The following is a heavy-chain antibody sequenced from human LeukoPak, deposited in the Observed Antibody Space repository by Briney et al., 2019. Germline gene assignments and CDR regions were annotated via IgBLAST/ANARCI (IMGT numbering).Heavy chain of an antibody. CDR1: GFTFSTFP. CDR2: ISDDGRDI. Sequence: PGTSLRLSCEASGFTFSTFPMHWVRQTPDKRLEWVAVISDDGRDIYYADSVKGRFTISRDNSKNTLYLQMNSLSPEDTALFYCARVGRVSIYPSYMDAWGKGTTVTVSS. J-gene: IGHJ6*03. V-gene: IGHV3-30*04. D-gene: IGHD6-6*01. CDR3: ARVGRVSIYPSYMDA.